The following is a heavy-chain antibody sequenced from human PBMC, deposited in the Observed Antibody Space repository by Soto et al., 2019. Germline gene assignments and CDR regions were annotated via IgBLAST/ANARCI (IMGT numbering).Heavy chain of an antibody. Sequence: RGESLKISCKGSGYIFTTYWIAWVRQRPGKGLEWIGIIFPGDSDVRYSPSFQGQVTISADKSINTAYLQWSSLKASDSAIYYCTRRSNCNSAAPDYWGQGTLVTVSS. J-gene: IGHJ4*02. D-gene: IGHD6-13*01. V-gene: IGHV5-51*01. CDR2: IFPGDSDV. CDR3: TRRSNCNSAAPDY. CDR1: GYIFTTYW.